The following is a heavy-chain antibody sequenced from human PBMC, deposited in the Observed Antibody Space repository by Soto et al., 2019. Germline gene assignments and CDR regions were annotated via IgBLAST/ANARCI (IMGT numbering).Heavy chain of an antibody. V-gene: IGHV4-31*03. CDR2: IYYSGSS. D-gene: IGHD1-26*01. J-gene: IGHJ4*02. CDR1: GGSISSGSYH. CDR3: ARVEASRHYFCHDC. Sequence: LSLTCTVSGGSISSGSYHWSWIRQHPGKGLEWIGNIYYSGSSYYNPSLKSRATISIDTSKDQFSLRLGSVTAADTAVYYCARVEASRHYFCHDCWGRGTLVTV.